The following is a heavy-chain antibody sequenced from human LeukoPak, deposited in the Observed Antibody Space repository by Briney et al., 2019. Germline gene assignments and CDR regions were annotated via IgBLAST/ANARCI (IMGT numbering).Heavy chain of an antibody. CDR1: GFTFSSYW. D-gene: IGHD5-18*01. CDR3: ARPGGYTYGFFDY. Sequence: GGSLRLSCATSGFTFSSYWMSWVRQAPGKGLEWVAHINQDTSEKYYVDSVKGRFTISRDNANNSLYLQMNSLRVEDTAVYYCARPGGYTYGFFDYWGQGTLVTVSS. CDR2: INQDTSEK. J-gene: IGHJ4*02. V-gene: IGHV3-7*01.